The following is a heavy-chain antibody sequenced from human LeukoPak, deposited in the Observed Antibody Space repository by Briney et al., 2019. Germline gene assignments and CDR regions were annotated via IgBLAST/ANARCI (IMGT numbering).Heavy chain of an antibody. Sequence: GGSLRLSCAASGFTFSSYAMSWVRQAPGKGLEWVSAISGSGGSTYYADSVKGRFTISRDNSKNTLYLQMNSLRVEDTAVYYCARDSGGGAGTTLGLSYYYYYGMDVWGQGTTVTVSS. D-gene: IGHD1-1*01. J-gene: IGHJ6*02. CDR1: GFTFSSYA. CDR2: ISGSGGST. CDR3: ARDSGGGAGTTLGLSYYYYYGMDV. V-gene: IGHV3-23*01.